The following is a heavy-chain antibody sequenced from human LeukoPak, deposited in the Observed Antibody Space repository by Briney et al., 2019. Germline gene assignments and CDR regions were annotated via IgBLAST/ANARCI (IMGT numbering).Heavy chain of an antibody. J-gene: IGHJ4*02. D-gene: IGHD2-2*01. V-gene: IGHV4-59*11. CDR1: GGSISSHY. CDR3: ARGYCATTSCHSLIFDY. CDR2: IYYSGST. Sequence: PSETLSLTCSVSGGSISSHYWSWIRQPPGKGLEWIGYIYYSGSTKYNPSLKSRVTISVDTSKNQFSLKLNSVTAADTAVYYCARGYCATTSCHSLIFDYWGQGTLVTVSS.